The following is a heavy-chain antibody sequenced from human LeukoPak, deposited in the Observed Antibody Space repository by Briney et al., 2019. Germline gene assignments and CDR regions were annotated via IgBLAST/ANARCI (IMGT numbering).Heavy chain of an antibody. V-gene: IGHV4-59*01. CDR3: ARGVYIAAAQYGY. CDR1: GGSISSYY. Sequence: SETLSLTCTVSGGSISSYYWSWIRQPPGKGLEWIGYIYYSGTTNYNPSLKSRVTIPVDTSKNQFSLKLSSVTAADTAVYYCARGVYIAAAQYGYWGQGTLVTVSS. CDR2: IYYSGTT. J-gene: IGHJ4*02. D-gene: IGHD6-13*01.